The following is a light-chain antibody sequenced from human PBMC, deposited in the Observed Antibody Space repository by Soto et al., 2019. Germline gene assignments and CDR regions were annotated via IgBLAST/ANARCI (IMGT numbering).Light chain of an antibody. V-gene: IGLV2-14*01. J-gene: IGLJ2*01. CDR2: EVS. CDR1: ISDVGGYNY. CDR3: SSYTITNTVI. Sequence: SLLRQPASVSGSPGQSYTISCTGTISDVGGYNYVSWYQQHPGKAPKLVIYEVSNRPSGVSNRFSGSKSGNTASLTISGLQAEDEADYYCSSYTITNTVIFGGGTQLTVL.